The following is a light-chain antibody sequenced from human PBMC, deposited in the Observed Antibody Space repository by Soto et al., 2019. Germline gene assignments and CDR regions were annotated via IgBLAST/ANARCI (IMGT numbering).Light chain of an antibody. J-gene: IGLJ1*01. CDR3: SSDPSSSNGV. CDR2: DVS. CDR1: SSDVGGYNY. Sequence: QSVLTQPASVSGSPGQSITISCTGTSSDVGGYNYVSWYQQHPGQAPKLMIYDVSNRPSGVSNRFSVSKSGNTASLTISGLKAEVEAAYYWSSDPSSSNGVFGTGIELTVL. V-gene: IGLV2-14*01.